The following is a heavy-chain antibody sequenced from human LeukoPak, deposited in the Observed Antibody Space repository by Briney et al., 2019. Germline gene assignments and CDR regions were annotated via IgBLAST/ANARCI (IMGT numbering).Heavy chain of an antibody. V-gene: IGHV4-59*08. J-gene: IGHJ3*02. CDR3: ASPSIVGATFAFDI. CDR1: GGSISSYY. Sequence: TSETLSLTCTVSGGSISSYYWSWIRQPPGKGLEWIGYIYYSGSTNYNPSLKSRVTISVDTSKNQFSLKLSSVTAAGTAVYYCASPSIVGATFAFDIWGQGTMVTVSS. D-gene: IGHD1-26*01. CDR2: IYYSGST.